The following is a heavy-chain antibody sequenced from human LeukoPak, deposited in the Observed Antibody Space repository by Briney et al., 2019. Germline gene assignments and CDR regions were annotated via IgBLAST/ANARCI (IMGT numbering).Heavy chain of an antibody. CDR3: ARAQSYGYPTNDY. Sequence: SETLSLTCTVSGGSISSHYWSWIRQPPGKGLEWIGYIYYSGSTNYNPSLKSRVTISVDTSKNQFSLKLSSVTAADTAVYYCARAQSYGYPTNDYWGQGTLVTVSS. D-gene: IGHD5-18*01. CDR1: GGSISSHY. CDR2: IYYSGST. J-gene: IGHJ4*02. V-gene: IGHV4-59*11.